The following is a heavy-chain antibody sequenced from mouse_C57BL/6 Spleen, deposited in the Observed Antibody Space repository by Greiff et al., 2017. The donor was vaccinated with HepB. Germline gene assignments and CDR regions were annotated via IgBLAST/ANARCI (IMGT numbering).Heavy chain of an antibody. Sequence: EVQVVESGPELVKPGASVKISCKASGYSFTDYNMNWVKQSNGKSLEWIGVINPNYGTTSYNQKFKGKATLTVDQSSSTAYMQLNSLTSEDSAVYYCAREIFYDGYYRYYFDYWGQGTTLTVSS. J-gene: IGHJ2*01. V-gene: IGHV1-39*01. CDR1: GYSFTDYN. CDR2: INPNYGTT. CDR3: AREIFYDGYYRYYFDY. D-gene: IGHD2-3*01.